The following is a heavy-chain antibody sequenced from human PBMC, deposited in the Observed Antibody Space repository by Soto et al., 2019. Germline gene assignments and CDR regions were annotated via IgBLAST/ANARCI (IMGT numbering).Heavy chain of an antibody. D-gene: IGHD3-22*01. Sequence: SETLSLTCTVSGGSISSSSYYWGWIRQPPGKGLEWIGSIYYSGSTYYNPSLKSRVTISVDTSKNQFSLKLSSVTAADTAVYYCARKVTAGASSGYPNWFDPWGQGALVTVSS. V-gene: IGHV4-39*01. CDR2: IYYSGST. J-gene: IGHJ5*02. CDR3: ARKVTAGASSGYPNWFDP. CDR1: GGSISSSSYY.